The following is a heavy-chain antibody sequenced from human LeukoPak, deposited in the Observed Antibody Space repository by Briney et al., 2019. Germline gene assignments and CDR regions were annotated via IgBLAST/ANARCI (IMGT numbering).Heavy chain of an antibody. CDR3: ARGYYYDSSGYYGLDD. V-gene: IGHV4-34*01. CDR2: INHSGST. Sequence: SETLSPTCAVYGGFFSGYYWSWIRQPPGKGLEWIGEINHSGSTNYNPSLKSRVTISVDTSKNQFSLKLSSVTAADTAVYYCARGYYYDSSGYYGLDDWGQGTLVTVSS. D-gene: IGHD3-22*01. J-gene: IGHJ4*02. CDR1: GGFFSGYY.